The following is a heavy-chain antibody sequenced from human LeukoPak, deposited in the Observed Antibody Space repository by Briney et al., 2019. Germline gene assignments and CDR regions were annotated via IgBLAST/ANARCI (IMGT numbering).Heavy chain of an antibody. CDR1: GFTLGSHY. J-gene: IGHJ4*02. CDR3: VREARGYHYAYFDY. D-gene: IGHD5-18*01. CDR2: IASGFQT. Sequence: GGSLRLSCTASGFTLGSHYMHWVRQTTGEGLEWVAAIASGFQTFYAGSAKGGFTASREDDKKSLFLQMNSLRAGDTAVYYCVREARGYHYAYFDYWGQGTLVTVSS. V-gene: IGHV3-13*01.